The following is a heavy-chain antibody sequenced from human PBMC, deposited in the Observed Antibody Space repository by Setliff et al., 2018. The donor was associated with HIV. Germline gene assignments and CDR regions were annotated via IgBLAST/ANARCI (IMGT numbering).Heavy chain of an antibody. J-gene: IGHJ4*02. Sequence: SETLSLTCTVSGGSINSTSYYWGWIRQPPGKGLEWIGFVYSTGSINYSPSFRGRLTISLDTSENQFSLHLTSVTAADTAVYYCARAEGDAYNSLPYFDSWGPGALVTVSS. V-gene: IGHV4-61*05. CDR2: VYSTGSI. D-gene: IGHD1-1*01. CDR1: GGSINSTSYY. CDR3: ARAEGDAYNSLPYFDS.